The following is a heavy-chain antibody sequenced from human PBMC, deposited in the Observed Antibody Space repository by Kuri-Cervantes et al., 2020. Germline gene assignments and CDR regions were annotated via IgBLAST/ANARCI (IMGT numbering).Heavy chain of an antibody. CDR1: GYTFTSYY. V-gene: IGHV1-46*01. CDR3: ASGGYDTSGFDY. CDR2: INPSGGST. Sequence: ASVKVSCKASGYTFTSYYMHWVRQAPGQGLEWMGIINPSGGSTNYAEKFQSRVTMTRDTSTSIVYMELSSLRSEDTAVYYCASGGYDTSGFDYWGQGTLVTVSS. D-gene: IGHD3-22*01. J-gene: IGHJ4*02.